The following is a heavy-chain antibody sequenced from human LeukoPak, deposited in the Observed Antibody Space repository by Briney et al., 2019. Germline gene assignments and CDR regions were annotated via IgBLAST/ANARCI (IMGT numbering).Heavy chain of an antibody. V-gene: IGHV1-69*05. CDR1: GGTFISYA. D-gene: IGHD3-3*01. J-gene: IGHJ4*02. Sequence: SVKVSCKASGGTFISYAISWVRQAPGQGLEWMGGIIPIFGTANYAQKFQGRVTIATDESTSTAYMELSSLRSEDTAVYYCATPIFYDFWSGFDYWGQGTLVTVSS. CDR2: IIPIFGTA. CDR3: ATPIFYDFWSGFDY.